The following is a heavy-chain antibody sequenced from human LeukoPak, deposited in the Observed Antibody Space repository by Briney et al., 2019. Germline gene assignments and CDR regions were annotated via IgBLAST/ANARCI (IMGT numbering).Heavy chain of an antibody. D-gene: IGHD5-12*01. Sequence: SETLSLTCTVSGGSISSGDYYWSWIRQPPGKGLEWIGYIYYSGSTNYNPSLKSRVTISVDTSKNQFSLKLSSVTAADTAVYYCARHAEGGYDWDYWGQGTLVTVSS. V-gene: IGHV4-30-4*01. CDR3: ARHAEGGYDWDY. J-gene: IGHJ4*02. CDR2: IYYSGST. CDR1: GGSISSGDYY.